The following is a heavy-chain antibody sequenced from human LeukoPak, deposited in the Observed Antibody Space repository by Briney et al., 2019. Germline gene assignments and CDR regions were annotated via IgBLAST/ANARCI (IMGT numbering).Heavy chain of an antibody. Sequence: SSETLSLTCAVYGGSFSAYYWSWIRQPPGKGLEWIGEINHSGSTNYNPSLKSRVTISVDTSKNQFSLKLSSVTAADTAVYYCARERRQLWSRILEYWGQGTLVTVSS. CDR1: GGSFSAYY. CDR2: INHSGST. D-gene: IGHD5-18*01. J-gene: IGHJ4*02. CDR3: ARERRQLWSRILEY. V-gene: IGHV4-34*01.